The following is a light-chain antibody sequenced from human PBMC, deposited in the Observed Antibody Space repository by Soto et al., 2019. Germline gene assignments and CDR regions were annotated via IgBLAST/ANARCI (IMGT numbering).Light chain of an antibody. CDR2: DVS. CDR1: SSDVGGYNY. CDR3: SSYTSRHTLV. J-gene: IGLJ1*01. Sequence: QSALTQPASVSGSPGQSITISCTGTSSDVGGYNYVSWYQQHPGKVPKLMIYDVSNRPSGVSDRFSGSKSGNTASLTISGLQAEDEADYYCSSYTSRHTLVFGTGTQLTVL. V-gene: IGLV2-14*03.